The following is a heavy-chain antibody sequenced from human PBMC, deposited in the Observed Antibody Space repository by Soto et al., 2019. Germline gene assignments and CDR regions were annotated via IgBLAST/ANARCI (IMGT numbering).Heavy chain of an antibody. V-gene: IGHV3-21*01. Sequence: EVQLVESGGGLVKPGGSLRLSCAASGFTFSRYNMDWVRQAPGKGLEWVSSIGSSTSYIFYADSVRGRFTTSRDNAKNSLYLQMNSLRAEDTVVYYCARVPDPTAGHAFDIWGQGTMVSVSS. CDR1: GFTFSRYN. CDR3: ARVPDPTAGHAFDI. J-gene: IGHJ3*02. CDR2: IGSSTSYI. D-gene: IGHD6-25*01.